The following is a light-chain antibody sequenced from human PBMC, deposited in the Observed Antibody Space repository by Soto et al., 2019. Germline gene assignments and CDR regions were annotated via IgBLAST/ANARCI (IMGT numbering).Light chain of an antibody. CDR3: SSYTGSSTLLV. V-gene: IGLV2-14*01. CDR2: EVS. J-gene: IGLJ2*01. CDR1: SSDVGGYDY. Sequence: QSALTQPASGSRSPGQSITISCTGTSSDVGGYDYVSWYQQHPGKAPKLMIYEVSNRPSGVSNRFSGSKSGNTASLTISGLQAEDEAHYYCSSYTGSSTLLVFGGGTKLTLL.